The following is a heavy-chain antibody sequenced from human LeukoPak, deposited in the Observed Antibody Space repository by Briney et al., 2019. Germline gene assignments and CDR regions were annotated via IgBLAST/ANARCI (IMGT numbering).Heavy chain of an antibody. CDR1: GGSFSGYY. CDR3: ARNRWGITMFRGVSLDY. V-gene: IGHV4-34*01. J-gene: IGHJ4*02. Sequence: SETLSLTCAVYGGSFSGYYWSWIRQPPGKGLEWIGEINHSGSTNYNPSLKSRVTISVDTSKTQFSLKLSSVTAADTAVYYCARNRWGITMFRGVSLDYWGQGTLVTVSS. CDR2: INHSGST. D-gene: IGHD3-10*01.